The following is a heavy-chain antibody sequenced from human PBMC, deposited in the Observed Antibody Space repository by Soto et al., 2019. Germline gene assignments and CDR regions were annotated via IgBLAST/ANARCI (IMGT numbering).Heavy chain of an antibody. V-gene: IGHV3-48*02. CDR2: ISGSGSTI. Sequence: PGGSLRLSCIVSGFTCSSYNMNWVRQAPGKGLEWVTYISGSGSTIYYADSVKGRFTISRDNVKNSLYLQMNSLRDEDTAVYYCARSKYIDYWGQGTLVTVSS. CDR3: ARSKYIDY. CDR1: GFTCSSYN. D-gene: IGHD4-4*01. J-gene: IGHJ4*02.